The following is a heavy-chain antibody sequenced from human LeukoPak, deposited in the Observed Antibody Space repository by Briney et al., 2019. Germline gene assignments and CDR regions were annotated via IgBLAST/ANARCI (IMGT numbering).Heavy chain of an antibody. Sequence: SETLSLTCTVSGGSISNYYWSWIRQPPGKGLEWIGYIYYSGNTNYNPSLRSRVTISEDTSKNQFSLKLRSVTAADTAVYYCARVGAAADYYFDYWGQGTLVIVSS. CDR2: IYYSGNT. V-gene: IGHV4-59*01. J-gene: IGHJ4*02. CDR1: GGSISNYY. CDR3: ARVGAAADYYFDY. D-gene: IGHD6-13*01.